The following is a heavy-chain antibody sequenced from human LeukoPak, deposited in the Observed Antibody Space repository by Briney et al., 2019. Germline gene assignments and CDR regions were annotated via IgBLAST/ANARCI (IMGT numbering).Heavy chain of an antibody. CDR3: ARDAMTYYDYVWGSYRPTDY. CDR2: IIPIFGTA. J-gene: IGHJ4*02. Sequence: ASVKVSCKASGGTFSSYAISWVRQAPGQGLEWMGGIIPIFGTANYAQKFQGRVTITADESTSTAYMELSRLRSDDTAVYCCARDAMTYYDYVWGSYRPTDYWGQGTLVTVSS. D-gene: IGHD3-16*02. V-gene: IGHV1-69*13. CDR1: GGTFSSYA.